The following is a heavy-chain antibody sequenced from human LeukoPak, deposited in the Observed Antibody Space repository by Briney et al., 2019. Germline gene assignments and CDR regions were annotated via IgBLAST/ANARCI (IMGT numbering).Heavy chain of an antibody. D-gene: IGHD1-26*01. CDR1: GFTLSGSA. Sequence: PGGSLRLSCAASGFTLSGSAIHWVRQSSGKGLEWVGQIDKKDKGYATATAYAASVKGRFTISRDDSINTAYLQMKSLKTEDTALYYCTSDSGTYNWFDPWGQGTLVTVSS. CDR2: IDKKDKGYATAT. J-gene: IGHJ5*02. V-gene: IGHV3-73*01. CDR3: TSDSGTYNWFDP.